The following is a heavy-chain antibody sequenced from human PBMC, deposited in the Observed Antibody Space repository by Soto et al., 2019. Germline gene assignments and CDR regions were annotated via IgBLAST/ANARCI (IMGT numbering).Heavy chain of an antibody. CDR3: ASGSINEGPYGMDV. V-gene: IGHV4-4*07. CDR2: IHTSGST. CDR1: GGSIRSYY. D-gene: IGHD3-9*01. Sequence: SETLSLTCTVSGGSIRSYYWSWIRQPAGKGLEWIGRIHTSGSTSYNPSLKRRVTMSVDTSKNRFSLKVRSVTAADTAVYYCASGSINEGPYGMDVWGQGTTVTVSS. J-gene: IGHJ6*02.